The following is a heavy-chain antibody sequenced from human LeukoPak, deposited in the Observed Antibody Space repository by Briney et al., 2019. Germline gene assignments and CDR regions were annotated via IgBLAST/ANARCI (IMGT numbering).Heavy chain of an antibody. CDR2: IYYSGST. V-gene: IGHV4-39*01. Sequence: PSETLSLTCTVSGGSISSSSYYWGWIRQPPGKGLEWIGSIYYSGSTYYNPSLKSRVTISVDTSKNQFSLKLSSVTAADTAVYYCARRPLLHTIDYWGQGTLVTVSS. D-gene: IGHD1-26*01. CDR3: ARRPLLHTIDY. J-gene: IGHJ4*02. CDR1: GGSISSSSYY.